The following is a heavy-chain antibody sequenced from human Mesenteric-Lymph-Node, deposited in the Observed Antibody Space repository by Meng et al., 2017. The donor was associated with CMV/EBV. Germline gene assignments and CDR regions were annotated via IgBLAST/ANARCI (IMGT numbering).Heavy chain of an antibody. CDR3: ARDGRGYFGAGSFSWFDS. CDR2: IYHRGIT. CDR1: SSNSRNW. J-gene: IGHJ5*01. Sequence: SSNSRNWWSWVRQTPGRGLEWMAEIYHRGITNYNPSLKGRVTISVDISKNQFSLRLTSVTAADTAVYYCARDGRGYFGAGSFSWFDSWGQGTLVTVSS. V-gene: IGHV4-4*02. D-gene: IGHD3-10*01.